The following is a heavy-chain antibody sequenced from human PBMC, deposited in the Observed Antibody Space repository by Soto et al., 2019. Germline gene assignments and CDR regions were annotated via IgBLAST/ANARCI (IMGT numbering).Heavy chain of an antibody. CDR3: SRVDPRAKSLDY. CDR1: EFSFSDQY. D-gene: IGHD3-9*01. CDR2: SRNRVNNLST. J-gene: IGHJ4*02. Sequence: VQVEESWGGLVLPGGSLRLSCTVSADSEFSFSDQYMDWVRQAPGKGLGWVGRSRNRVNNLSTAYAASVQGRFTISRDESKNTVYLQMDSLKTDDSAVYYCSRVDPRAKSLDYWGQGTLVTVSS. V-gene: IGHV3-72*01.